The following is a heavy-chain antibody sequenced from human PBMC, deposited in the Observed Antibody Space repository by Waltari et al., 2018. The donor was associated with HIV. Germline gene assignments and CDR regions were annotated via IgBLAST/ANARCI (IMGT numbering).Heavy chain of an antibody. Sequence: QVQLVESGGGVVQPGRSLRLSCAASGFTFTTYGMHWVRQAPGKGLEWVVLIWHDVSKKYYANSLKGRFNISRDNSKNTLYLQMNSLRGEDTAVYYCARQVGAALFDYWGQGALVTVSS. V-gene: IGHV3-33*01. CDR3: ARQVGAALFDY. D-gene: IGHD1-26*01. J-gene: IGHJ4*02. CDR2: IWHDVSKK. CDR1: GFTFTTYG.